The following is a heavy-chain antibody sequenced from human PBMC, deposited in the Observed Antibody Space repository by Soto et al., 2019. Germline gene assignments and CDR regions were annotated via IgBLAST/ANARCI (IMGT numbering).Heavy chain of an antibody. CDR1: GFTFGSYA. D-gene: IGHD2-15*01. CDR2: IGGNGVTT. CDR3: AKSSRYCSGGGCFYYFDY. J-gene: IGHJ4*02. Sequence: EVQLLESGGGLVQPGGSLRLSCAASGFTFGSYAWSWVRQAPGKGLDWVSTIGGNGVTTFYVDSVKGRFTISRDVSKNTVFLQMSSLRAEDTAVYYCAKSSRYCSGGGCFYYFDYWGQGTLVTVSS. V-gene: IGHV3-23*01.